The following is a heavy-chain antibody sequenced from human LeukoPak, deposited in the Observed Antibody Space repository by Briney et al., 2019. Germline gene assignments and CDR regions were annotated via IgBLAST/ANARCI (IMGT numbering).Heavy chain of an antibody. CDR1: GFTFDDYG. J-gene: IGHJ6*03. CDR3: ARRGTGTDYYYYYYMDV. CDR2: INWNGGST. D-gene: IGHD1-7*01. V-gene: IGHV3-20*04. Sequence: GGSLRLSCAASGFTFDDYGMSWVRQAPGKGLEWVSGINWNGGSTGYADSVKGRFTISRDNAKNSLYLQMNSLRAEDTALYYCARRGTGTDYYYYYYMDVWGKGTTVTVSS.